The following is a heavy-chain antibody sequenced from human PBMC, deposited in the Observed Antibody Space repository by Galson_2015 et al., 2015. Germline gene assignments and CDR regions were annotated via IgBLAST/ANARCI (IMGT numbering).Heavy chain of an antibody. D-gene: IGHD6-19*01. J-gene: IGHJ4*02. Sequence: SVKVSCKASAYSFTSYPIHWVRQAPGQRREWMGWTNVGYGNTEYSQKFQGRVTITRDTSASTAYMELGSLRSEDTAVYYCARASIAVAGTGGYYFDYWGQGTLVTVSS. V-gene: IGHV1-3*01. CDR3: ARASIAVAGTGGYYFDY. CDR1: AYSFTSYP. CDR2: TNVGYGNT.